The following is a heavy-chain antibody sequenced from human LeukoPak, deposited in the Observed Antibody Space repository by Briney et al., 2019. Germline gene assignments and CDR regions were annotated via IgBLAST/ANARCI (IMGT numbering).Heavy chain of an antibody. Sequence: ASVKVSCKASGYTFTGYYMHWVRQAPGQGLEWMGWVNPNSGGTNYAQKFQGRVTMTRDTSISTAYMELSRLRSDDTAVYYCARGPVDSSGYYVLWGQGTLVTVSS. CDR2: VNPNSGGT. D-gene: IGHD3-22*01. CDR1: GYTFTGYY. J-gene: IGHJ4*02. CDR3: ARGPVDSSGYYVL. V-gene: IGHV1-2*02.